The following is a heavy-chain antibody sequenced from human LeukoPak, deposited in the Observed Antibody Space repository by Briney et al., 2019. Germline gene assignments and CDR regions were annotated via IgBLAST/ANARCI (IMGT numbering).Heavy chain of an antibody. CDR3: ASSYGFDIGPRAFDI. J-gene: IGHJ3*02. Sequence: SETLSLTCAVYGGSFSGYYWSWIRQPPGKGLEWIGEINHSGSTNYNPSLKSRVTISVDTSKNQFSLKLSSVAAADTAVYYCASSYGFDIGPRAFDIWGQGTMVTVSS. V-gene: IGHV4-34*01. D-gene: IGHD5-12*01. CDR1: GGSFSGYY. CDR2: INHSGST.